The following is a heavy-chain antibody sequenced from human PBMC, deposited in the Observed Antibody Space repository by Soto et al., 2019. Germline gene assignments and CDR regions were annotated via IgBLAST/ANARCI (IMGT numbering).Heavy chain of an antibody. CDR3: ARGFPSMTYYGEYYFDC. CDR1: GFTVSTNY. Sequence: GGSLRLSCEAFGFTVSTNYMSWVRQTPGKGLEWVSVFYSGGSTFYADSVKGRFTISRDNSRNTLYLQMRSLRAEDTAVYYCARGFPSMTYYGEYYFDCWGQGTLVTVSS. CDR2: FYSGGST. J-gene: IGHJ4*02. V-gene: IGHV3-53*01. D-gene: IGHD3-10*01.